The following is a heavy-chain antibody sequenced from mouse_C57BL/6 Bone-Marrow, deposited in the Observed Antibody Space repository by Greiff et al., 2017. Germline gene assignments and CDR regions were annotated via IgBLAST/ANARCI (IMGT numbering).Heavy chain of an antibody. V-gene: IGHV1-50*01. Sequence: QVQLQQPGAELVKPGASVKLSCKASGYTFTSYWMQWVKQRPGQGLEWIGEIDPSDSYTNYNQKFKGKATLTVDTSSSTSYMQLSSLTSEDSAVYYFARENYYGSSYWFAYWGQGTLVTVSA. CDR3: ARENYYGSSYWFAY. CDR1: GYTFTSYW. D-gene: IGHD1-1*01. CDR2: IDPSDSYT. J-gene: IGHJ3*01.